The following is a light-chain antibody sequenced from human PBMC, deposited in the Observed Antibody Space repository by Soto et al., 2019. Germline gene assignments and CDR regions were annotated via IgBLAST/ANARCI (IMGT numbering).Light chain of an antibody. Sequence: DIQMTQSPSSLSASVGDSVTITCRASQDINNFLAWFQQKPGKAPKSLIFAASSLHSGVPPRFSGSGSGTDFTLTISSLQAEDFGTYYCQHYDGYPQTFGQWTRLQIK. CDR1: QDINNF. V-gene: IGKV1-16*01. CDR3: QHYDGYPQT. J-gene: IGKJ5*01. CDR2: AAS.